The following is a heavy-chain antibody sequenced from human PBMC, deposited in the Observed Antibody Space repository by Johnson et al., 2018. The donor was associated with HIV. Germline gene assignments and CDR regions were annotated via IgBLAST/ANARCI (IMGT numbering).Heavy chain of an antibody. CDR2: IRYDGSNK. Sequence: QVQLVESGGGVVQPGGSLRLSCAASGFTFSSYSMHWVRQAPGKGLEWVAFIRYDGSNKYYADSVKGRFTISRDNSKNTLYLQMNSLRAEDTAVYYCANFYTDNTLGLFGAFDIWGQGTMVTVSS. D-gene: IGHD1-1*01. J-gene: IGHJ3*02. V-gene: IGHV3-30*02. CDR1: GFTFSSYS. CDR3: ANFYTDNTLGLFGAFDI.